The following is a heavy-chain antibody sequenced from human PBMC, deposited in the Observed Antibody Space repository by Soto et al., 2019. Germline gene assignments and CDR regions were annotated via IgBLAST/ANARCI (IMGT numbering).Heavy chain of an antibody. CDR3: ARGASGIVEDYYGMDV. Sequence: QVQLVESGGGVVQPGRSLRLSCAASGFTFSSYAMHWVRQAPGKGLEWVAVISYDGSNKYYADSVKGRFTISRDNSKNXLHLQMNSLRAEDTAVYYCARGASGIVEDYYGMDVWGQGTTVTVSS. CDR2: ISYDGSNK. CDR1: GFTFSSYA. D-gene: IGHD2-15*01. V-gene: IGHV3-30-3*01. J-gene: IGHJ6*02.